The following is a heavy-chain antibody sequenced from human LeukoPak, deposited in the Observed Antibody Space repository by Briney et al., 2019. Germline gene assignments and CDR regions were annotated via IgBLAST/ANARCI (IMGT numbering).Heavy chain of an antibody. Sequence: SQTLSLTYTVSGGSISSGSYYWSWIRQPAGKGLEWIGRIYTSGSTNYNPSLKSRVTISVDTSKNQFSLKLSSVTAADTAVYYCARVAGYGDYVSWGQGTLVTVSS. J-gene: IGHJ5*02. V-gene: IGHV4-61*02. CDR2: IYTSGST. CDR3: ARVAGYGDYVS. CDR1: GGSISSGSYY. D-gene: IGHD4-17*01.